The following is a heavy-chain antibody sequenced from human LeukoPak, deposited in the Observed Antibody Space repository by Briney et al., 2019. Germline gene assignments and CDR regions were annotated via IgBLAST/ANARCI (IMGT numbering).Heavy chain of an antibody. Sequence: HPGGSLRLSCAASGFTFSNSAMSWVRQAPGKGLEWVSTISGSGRGSNTYYADSLKGRFTISRDNSKNTLYLQMNSLRAEDTAVYYCRLLDSGSSPPSDYWGQGTLVTVSS. D-gene: IGHD3-10*01. V-gene: IGHV3-23*01. J-gene: IGHJ4*02. CDR2: ISGSGRGSNT. CDR1: GFTFSNSA. CDR3: RLLDSGSSPPSDY.